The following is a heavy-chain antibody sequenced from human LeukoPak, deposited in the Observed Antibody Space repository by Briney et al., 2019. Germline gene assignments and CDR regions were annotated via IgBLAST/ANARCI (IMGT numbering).Heavy chain of an antibody. D-gene: IGHD3-10*01. Sequence: SSETLSLTCTVSGYSISSGYYWGWIRQPPGKGLEWIGGIYYSGNTYYNPSLKSRVTISVDTSKNRFSLKLTSVTAADTAVYYCARDRGFRSWFDPWGQGTLVTVSS. CDR1: GYSISSGYY. V-gene: IGHV4-38-2*02. CDR3: ARDRGFRSWFDP. CDR2: IYYSGNT. J-gene: IGHJ5*02.